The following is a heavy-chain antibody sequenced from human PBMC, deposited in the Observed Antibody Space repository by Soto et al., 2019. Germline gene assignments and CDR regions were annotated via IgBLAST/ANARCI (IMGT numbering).Heavy chain of an antibody. CDR2: INPKSRGT. CDR1: GYTFTDYF. V-gene: IGHV1-2*02. CDR3: ARVTLKAGNWLDP. Sequence: ASVKVSCKASGYTFTDYFIHWVRQAPGQGFEWMGWINPKSRGTTYAQKFQGRVTMTRDTSNTTAYMELRGLQSDDTAVYYCARVTLKAGNWLDPWGQGTLVTVSS. J-gene: IGHJ5*02.